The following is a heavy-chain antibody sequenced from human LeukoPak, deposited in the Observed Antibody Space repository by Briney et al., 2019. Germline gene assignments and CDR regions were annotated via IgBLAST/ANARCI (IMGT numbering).Heavy chain of an antibody. D-gene: IGHD3-10*01. Sequence: TGGSLRLSCAASGFTFSDYYMSWIRQAPGKGLEWVSYISSSSSTIYYADSVKGRFTISRDNAKNSLYPQMNSLRAEDTAVYYCARDLKYYYGSGSYSNGMDVWGQGTTVTVSS. V-gene: IGHV3-11*04. J-gene: IGHJ6*02. CDR1: GFTFSDYY. CDR2: ISSSSSTI. CDR3: ARDLKYYYGSGSYSNGMDV.